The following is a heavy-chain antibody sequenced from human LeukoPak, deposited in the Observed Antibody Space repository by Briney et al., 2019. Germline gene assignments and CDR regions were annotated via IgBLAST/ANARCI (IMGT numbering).Heavy chain of an antibody. V-gene: IGHV1-69*05. CDR3: ARESGGATIKSGSYYYYYYMDV. CDR2: IIPIFGTA. CDR1: GGTFSSYA. D-gene: IGHD5-12*01. Sequence: GASVKVSCKASGGTFSSYAISWVRQAPGQGLEWMGGIIPIFGTANYAQKFQGRVTITTDESTSTAYMELSSLRSEDTAVYYCARESGGATIKSGSYYYYYYMDVWGKGTTVTVSS. J-gene: IGHJ6*03.